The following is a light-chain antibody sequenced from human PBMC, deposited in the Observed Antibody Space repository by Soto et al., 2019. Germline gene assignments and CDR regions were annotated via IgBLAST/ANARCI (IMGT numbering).Light chain of an antibody. CDR1: SSDVGSYNL. V-gene: IGLV2-14*02. Sequence: QSVLTQPASVSGPPGQSIVISCNGSSSDVGSYNLVSWYQQYPGKAPKVMIFEGTKRPSGVPDRFSGSRSGSSASLVIVGLQSEDEADYYCAAWDHSLQGWVFGGGTQLTVL. CDR3: AAWDHSLQGWV. CDR2: EGT. J-gene: IGLJ3*02.